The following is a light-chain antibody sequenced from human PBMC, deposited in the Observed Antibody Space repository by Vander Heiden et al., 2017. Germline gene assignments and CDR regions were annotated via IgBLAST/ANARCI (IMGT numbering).Light chain of an antibody. CDR1: QGIRND. Sequence: IQMTHTPSYLAASVGDSFPITCRASQGIRNDLGWYQQKPGKAPNRLTYAASILQSGVPSRFSGSGSGTDFTLTISRLPPEDFATYYCQQDYNYPYTFGQGTNLEIK. CDR2: AAS. J-gene: IGKJ2*01. CDR3: QQDYNYPYT. V-gene: IGKV1-6*01.